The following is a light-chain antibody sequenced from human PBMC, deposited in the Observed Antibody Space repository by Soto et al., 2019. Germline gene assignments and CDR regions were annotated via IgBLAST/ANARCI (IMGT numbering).Light chain of an antibody. CDR3: QQSYPTPWT. CDR1: QTISTY. Sequence: IQMTQSPSSLSASVGDRITMTCRASQTISTYLNWYQQKPGKAPKLLISTSSTLQSGVASRFSGSGSGTEFTLSIRGLQPDDVATYFCQQSYPTPWTFGLGTKVEI. V-gene: IGKV1-39*01. J-gene: IGKJ1*01. CDR2: TSS.